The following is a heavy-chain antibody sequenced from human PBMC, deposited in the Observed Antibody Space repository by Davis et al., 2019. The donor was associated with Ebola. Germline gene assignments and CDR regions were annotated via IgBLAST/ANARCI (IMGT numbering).Heavy chain of an antibody. CDR1: GFTFSSYW. D-gene: IGHD4-17*01. CDR3: SRGGAVKFDY. Sequence: GESLKISCAVPGFTFSSYWMSWVRQAPGKGLEWVANIKQDGSVIHYVDSVKGRFTISRDNTKNSLYLQMNSLRDEDTALYYCSRGGAVKFDYWGQGTLVTVSS. CDR2: IKQDGSVI. V-gene: IGHV3-7*01. J-gene: IGHJ4*02.